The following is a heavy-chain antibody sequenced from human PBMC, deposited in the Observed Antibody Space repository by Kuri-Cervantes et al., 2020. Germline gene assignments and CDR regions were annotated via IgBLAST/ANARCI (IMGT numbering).Heavy chain of an antibody. CDR1: GFTFSSYG. Sequence: GGSLRLSCAASGFTFSSYGMHWVRQAPGKGLEWVAVIWYDGSNKYYADSVKGRFTISRDNSKNTLYLQMNSLRAEDTAVYYCARAPADSGYGRWVDHWGQGTLVTVSS. V-gene: IGHV3-33*08. J-gene: IGHJ4*02. CDR3: ARAPADSGYGRWVDH. CDR2: IWYDGSNK. D-gene: IGHD5-12*01.